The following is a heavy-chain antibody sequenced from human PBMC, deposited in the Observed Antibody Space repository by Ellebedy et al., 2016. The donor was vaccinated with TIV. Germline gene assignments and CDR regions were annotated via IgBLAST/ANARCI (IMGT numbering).Heavy chain of an antibody. CDR3: SAGTGKSNFDH. Sequence: GGSLRLSCAASGFTFSDAWMSWVRQAPGKGLEWVGRIKSKTDSGTRDFAAPVKGRYLISRDDSKNTLYLQMSNLKTDDTAVYYCSAGTGKSNFDHWGQGTLVTVSS. V-gene: IGHV3-15*01. J-gene: IGHJ4*02. CDR2: IKSKTDSGTR. CDR1: GFTFSDAW. D-gene: IGHD7-27*01.